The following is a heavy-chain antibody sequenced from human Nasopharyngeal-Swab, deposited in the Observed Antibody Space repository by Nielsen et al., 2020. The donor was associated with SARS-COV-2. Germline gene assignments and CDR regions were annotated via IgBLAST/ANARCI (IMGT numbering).Heavy chain of an antibody. D-gene: IGHD1-26*01. Sequence: SETLSLTCTVSGGSISSGGYYWSWIRQHPGKGLEWIGYIYYSGSTNYNPSLKSRVTISVDTSKNQFSLKLSSVTAADTAVYYCASAWWEGNYYFDYWGQGTLVTVSS. V-gene: IGHV4-61*08. CDR3: ASAWWEGNYYFDY. J-gene: IGHJ4*02. CDR1: GGSISSGGYY. CDR2: IYYSGST.